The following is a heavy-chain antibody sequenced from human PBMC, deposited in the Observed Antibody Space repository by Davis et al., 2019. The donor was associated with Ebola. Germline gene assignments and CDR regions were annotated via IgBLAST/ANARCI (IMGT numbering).Heavy chain of an antibody. V-gene: IGHV3-23*01. Sequence: GESLKISCAASGFTFSSYAMSWVRQAPGKGLEWVSAISETGGRTYYADSVKGRFTISRDNSKNTLYLQMNNLRAEDTAIYYCATSLGWGRGTLVTVSS. J-gene: IGHJ4*02. CDR1: GFTFSSYA. CDR3: ATSLG. CDR2: ISETGGRT.